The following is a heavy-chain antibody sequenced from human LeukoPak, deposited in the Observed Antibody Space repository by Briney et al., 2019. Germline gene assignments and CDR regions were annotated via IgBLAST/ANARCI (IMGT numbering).Heavy chain of an antibody. CDR3: TRGLTYYYDSSGYET. CDR1: GFTFGDYA. D-gene: IGHD3-22*01. V-gene: IGHV3-49*04. Sequence: GGSLRLSCTASGFTFGDYAMSWVRQAPGKGLEWVGFIRSKAYGGTTEYAASVKGRFTISRDDSKSIAYLQMNSLETEDTAVYYCTRGLTYYYDSSGYETWGQGTLVTVSS. J-gene: IGHJ5*02. CDR2: IRSKAYGGTT.